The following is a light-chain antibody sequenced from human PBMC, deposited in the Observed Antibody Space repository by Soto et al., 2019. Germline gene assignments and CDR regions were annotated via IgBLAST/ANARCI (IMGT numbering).Light chain of an antibody. CDR2: VAS. CDR3: QQRSNWPPYT. J-gene: IGKJ2*01. CDR1: QSVSSY. Sequence: EIVLTQSPATLSLSPGERATLSCRASQSVSSYLAGYQQNPGQAPRLLIYVASNRATGIPARFSGSGSGTDFTLTISSLEPEDFAVYYCQQRSNWPPYTFGQGTKLEIK. V-gene: IGKV3-11*01.